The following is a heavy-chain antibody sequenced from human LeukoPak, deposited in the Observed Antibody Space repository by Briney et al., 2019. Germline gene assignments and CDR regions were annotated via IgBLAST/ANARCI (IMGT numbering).Heavy chain of an antibody. J-gene: IGHJ4*02. CDR2: INPNSGGT. CDR3: ARGRSGSYRELAY. CDR1: GYTFTGYY. D-gene: IGHD1-26*01. V-gene: IGHV1-2*02. Sequence: ASVKVSCKASGYTFTGYYMHWVRQAPGQGLEWMRWINPNSGGTNYAQKSQGRVTMTRDTSISTAYMELSRLRSDDTAVYYCARGRSGSYRELAYWGQGTLVTVSS.